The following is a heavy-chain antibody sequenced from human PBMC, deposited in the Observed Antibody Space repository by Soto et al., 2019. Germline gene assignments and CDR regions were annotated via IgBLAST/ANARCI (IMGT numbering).Heavy chain of an antibody. CDR2: IIPIFGTA. V-gene: IGHV1-69*13. J-gene: IGHJ6*02. CDR3: ARADYYRSGKDLMDV. D-gene: IGHD3-10*01. Sequence: ASVKVSCKASGGTFSSYAMSWVRQAPGQGLEGMGGIIPIFGTANYAQKFQGRVTITADESTSTAYMELSSLRSEDTAVYYCARADYYRSGKDLMDVWGQGT. CDR1: GGTFSSYA.